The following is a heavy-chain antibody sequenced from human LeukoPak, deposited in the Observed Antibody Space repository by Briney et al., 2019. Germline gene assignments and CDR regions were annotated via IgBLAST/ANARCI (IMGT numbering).Heavy chain of an antibody. J-gene: IGHJ4*02. CDR2: INPKNAAT. Sequence: ASVKVSCKASGYTFTGHYLHWVRQVPGQGLEWMGWINPKNAATNYAQKFQGRVTMTRDRSISTVYMELSSLRSDDMAVYYCAKTLYVSAVPGGLDYWGQGTLVTVSS. CDR1: GYTFTGHY. CDR3: AKTLYVSAVPGGLDY. V-gene: IGHV1-2*02. D-gene: IGHD3-16*01.